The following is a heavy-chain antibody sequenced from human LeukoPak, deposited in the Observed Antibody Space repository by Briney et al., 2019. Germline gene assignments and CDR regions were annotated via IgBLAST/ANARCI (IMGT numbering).Heavy chain of an antibody. Sequence: GGSLRLSCAASGFTFSSYAMSWVRQAPGKGLEWVSAISGSGGSTYYADSVKGRFTISRNSSKNTLYLQMNSLRAEDTAVYYCAKDSGYDSSGYYSDYWGQGTLVTVSS. CDR1: GFTFSSYA. D-gene: IGHD3-22*01. J-gene: IGHJ4*02. CDR2: ISGSGGST. V-gene: IGHV3-23*01. CDR3: AKDSGYDSSGYYSDY.